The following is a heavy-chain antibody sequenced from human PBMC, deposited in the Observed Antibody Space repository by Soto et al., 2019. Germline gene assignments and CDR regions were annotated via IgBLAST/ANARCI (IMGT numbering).Heavy chain of an antibody. J-gene: IGHJ5*02. CDR3: ARYYDILTGYFVWSNWFDP. D-gene: IGHD3-9*01. Sequence: ASVKVSCKASGYTFTSYGISWVRQAPGQGLEWMGWISAYNGKTNYAQKLQGRVTMTTDTCTSTAYMELRSLRSDDTAVYYCARYYDILTGYFVWSNWFDPWGQGTMVTVSS. V-gene: IGHV1-18*01. CDR1: GYTFTSYG. CDR2: ISAYNGKT.